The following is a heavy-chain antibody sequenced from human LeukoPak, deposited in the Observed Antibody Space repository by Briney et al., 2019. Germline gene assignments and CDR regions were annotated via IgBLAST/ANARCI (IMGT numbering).Heavy chain of an antibody. Sequence: GGSLRLSCAASGFTFSSYWMSWVRQAPGKGLEWVANIKQDGSEKYYVDSVKGRFTISRDNAKNSLYLQMNSLRAEDTAVYYCAREGAGGGKAGVVRGDDFDYWGQGTLVTVSS. J-gene: IGHJ4*02. CDR2: IKQDGSEK. CDR3: AREGAGGGKAGVVRGDDFDY. D-gene: IGHD3-10*01. V-gene: IGHV3-7*01. CDR1: GFTFSSYW.